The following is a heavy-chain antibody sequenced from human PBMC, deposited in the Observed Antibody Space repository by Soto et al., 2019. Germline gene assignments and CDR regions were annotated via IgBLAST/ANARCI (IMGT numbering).Heavy chain of an antibody. CDR2: IIPIFGTA. Sequence: QVQLVQSGAEVKKPGSSVKVSCKASGGTFSSYAISWVRQAPGQGLEWMGGIIPIFGTANYAQKFQGRVTITADESTSTAYMELSSLRSEDTAVYYXXXXXXXARSLAPGGMDVWGQGTTVTVSS. CDR1: GGTFSSYA. D-gene: IGHD6-6*01. J-gene: IGHJ6*02. V-gene: IGHV1-69*01. CDR3: XXXXXXARSLAPGGMDV.